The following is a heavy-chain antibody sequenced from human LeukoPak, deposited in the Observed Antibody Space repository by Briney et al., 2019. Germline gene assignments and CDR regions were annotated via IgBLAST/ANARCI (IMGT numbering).Heavy chain of an antibody. CDR2: INPNSGGT. D-gene: IGHD3-10*01. Sequence: ASVKVSCKPSGYTFTGYYMHWVRQAPGQGLEWMGWINPNSGGTNYAQKFQGRVTMTTDTSTSTAYMELRSLRSDDTAVYYCARDEAYYGSGSYGYWGQGTLVTVSS. CDR3: ARDEAYYGSGSYGY. V-gene: IGHV1-2*02. J-gene: IGHJ4*02. CDR1: GYTFTGYY.